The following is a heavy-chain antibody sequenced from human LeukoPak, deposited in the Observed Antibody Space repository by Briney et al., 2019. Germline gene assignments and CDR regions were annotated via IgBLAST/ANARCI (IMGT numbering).Heavy chain of an antibody. Sequence: ASVKVSCKASGGTFSSYAISWVRQAPGQGLEWMGGIIPIFGTANYAQKFQGRVTITADESTSTAYMELSSLRSEDTAVYYCARAPPYGGSGSYYPGRSDYWGQGTLVTVSS. V-gene: IGHV1-69*13. CDR2: IIPIFGTA. CDR3: ARAPPYGGSGSYYPGRSDY. CDR1: GGTFSSYA. J-gene: IGHJ4*02. D-gene: IGHD3-10*01.